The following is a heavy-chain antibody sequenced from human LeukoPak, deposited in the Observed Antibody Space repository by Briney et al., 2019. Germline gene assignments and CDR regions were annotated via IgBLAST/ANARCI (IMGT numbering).Heavy chain of an antibody. Sequence: GGSLRLSCAASGFTFSNYYMNWVRQAPGRGLEWVSVIYSGGSTYYADSVKGRFTISRDNAKNSLYLQMNSLRAEDTAVYYCAGAGSSGYYSPGSYWYFDLWGRGTLVTVSS. CDR2: IYSGGST. CDR1: GFTFSNYY. CDR3: AGAGSSGYYSPGSYWYFDL. D-gene: IGHD3-22*01. V-gene: IGHV3-69-1*02. J-gene: IGHJ2*01.